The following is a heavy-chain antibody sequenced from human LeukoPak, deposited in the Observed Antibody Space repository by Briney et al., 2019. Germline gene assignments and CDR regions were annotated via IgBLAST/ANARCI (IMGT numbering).Heavy chain of an antibody. CDR1: GYTFTGYY. Sequence: PWASVNVSCTASGYTFTGYYMHWVRQAPGQGLEWMGWINPNSGGTNYAQKFQGRVTMTRDTSISTAYMELSRLRSDDAAVYYCASAGTTGTTGNVYWGQGTLVTVSS. CDR2: INPNSGGT. CDR3: ASAGTTGTTGNVY. D-gene: IGHD1-1*01. J-gene: IGHJ4*02. V-gene: IGHV1-2*02.